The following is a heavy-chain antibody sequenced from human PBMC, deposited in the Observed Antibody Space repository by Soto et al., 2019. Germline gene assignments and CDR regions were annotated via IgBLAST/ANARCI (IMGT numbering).Heavy chain of an antibody. Sequence: QVQLQESGPGLVKPSETLSLMCTVSGGSISSYYWSWIRQPPGKGLEWIGYIYYSGSTYYNPSLKSRVTISVDTSKNQFSLKLSSVTAADTAVYYCARDIVATTRSYYYYYGMDVWGQGTTVTVSS. J-gene: IGHJ6*02. D-gene: IGHD5-12*01. V-gene: IGHV4-59*08. CDR1: GGSISSYY. CDR2: IYYSGST. CDR3: ARDIVATTRSYYYYYGMDV.